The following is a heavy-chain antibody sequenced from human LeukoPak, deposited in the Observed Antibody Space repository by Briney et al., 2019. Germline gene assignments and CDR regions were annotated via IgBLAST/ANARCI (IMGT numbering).Heavy chain of an antibody. Sequence: GGSLRLSCAASGFTFSDYYMSWIRQAPGKGLEWVSYISSSGSTIYYADSVKGRFTISRDNAKNSLYLQMNSLGAEDTALYYCAKDAFSGWPSFRMDVWGQGTTVTVSS. CDR2: ISSSGSTI. D-gene: IGHD6-19*01. CDR1: GFTFSDYY. V-gene: IGHV3-11*01. J-gene: IGHJ6*02. CDR3: AKDAFSGWPSFRMDV.